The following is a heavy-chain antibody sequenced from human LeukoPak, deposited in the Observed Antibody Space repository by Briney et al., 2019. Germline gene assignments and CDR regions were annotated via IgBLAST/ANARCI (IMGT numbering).Heavy chain of an antibody. CDR1: GFTFSSYS. CDR3: ARETEPLDYGDSTNLDY. J-gene: IGHJ4*02. CDR2: IGSRTGNI. D-gene: IGHD4/OR15-4a*01. V-gene: IGHV3-21*01. Sequence: GGSLRLSCAASGFTFSSYSMNWVRQAPGKGLEWVGFIGSRTGNIYYADSVKGRFSISRDNAKDSVHLQMNSLRADDTAVYYCARETEPLDYGDSTNLDYWGQGTLVTVSS.